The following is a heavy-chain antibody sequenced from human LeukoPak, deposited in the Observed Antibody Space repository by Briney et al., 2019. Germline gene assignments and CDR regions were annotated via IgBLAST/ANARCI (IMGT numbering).Heavy chain of an antibody. CDR2: ISGSGGST. CDR3: AKGTRYYDSSGYIFDY. V-gene: IGHV3-23*01. J-gene: IGHJ4*02. D-gene: IGHD3-22*01. CDR1: GFTFSSYG. Sequence: GGSLRLSCAASGFTFSSYGMSWVRQAPGKGLEWVSAISGSGGSTYYADSVKGRFTISRDNSKNTLYLQMNSLRAEDTAVYYCAKGTRYYDSSGYIFDYWGQGTLVTVSS.